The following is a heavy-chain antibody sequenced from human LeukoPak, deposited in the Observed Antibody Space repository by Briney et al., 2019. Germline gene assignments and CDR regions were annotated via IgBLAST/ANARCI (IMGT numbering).Heavy chain of an antibody. V-gene: IGHV4-39*01. CDR3: VRGVVAAAYYYYYMDV. D-gene: IGHD2-15*01. CDR2: IYYSGST. Sequence: SETLSLTCTVSGGSISSSSYYWGWIRQPPGKGLEWIVSIYYSGSTYYNPSLKSRVTISVDTSNNQFSLKLSSVTAADTAVYYCVRGVVAAAYYYYYMDVWGKGTTVTVSS. J-gene: IGHJ6*03. CDR1: GGSISSSSYY.